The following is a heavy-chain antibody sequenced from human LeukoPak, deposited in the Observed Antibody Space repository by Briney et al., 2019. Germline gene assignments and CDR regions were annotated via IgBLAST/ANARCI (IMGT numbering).Heavy chain of an antibody. J-gene: IGHJ5*02. Sequence: SETLSLTCAVYGGSFSGYYWSWIRQPPGKGLEWIGEINHSGSTNYSPSLKSRVTISVDTSKNQFSLKLSSVTAADTAVYYCARAYSSGRNWFDPWGQGTLVTVSS. CDR3: ARAYSSGRNWFDP. CDR1: GGSFSGYY. D-gene: IGHD6-19*01. V-gene: IGHV4-34*01. CDR2: INHSGST.